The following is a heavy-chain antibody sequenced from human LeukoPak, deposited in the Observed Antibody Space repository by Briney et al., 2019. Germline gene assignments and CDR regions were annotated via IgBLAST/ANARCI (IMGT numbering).Heavy chain of an antibody. D-gene: IGHD2-8*01. CDR2: INHSGST. Sequence: SETLSLTCAAYGGSFSGYYWSWIRQPPGKGLEWIGEINHSGSTNYNPSLKSRVTISVDTSKNQFSLKLSSVTAADTAVYYCAWGKYCTNGVCYRHFDYWGQGTLVTVSS. V-gene: IGHV4-34*01. J-gene: IGHJ4*02. CDR1: GGSFSGYY. CDR3: AWGKYCTNGVCYRHFDY.